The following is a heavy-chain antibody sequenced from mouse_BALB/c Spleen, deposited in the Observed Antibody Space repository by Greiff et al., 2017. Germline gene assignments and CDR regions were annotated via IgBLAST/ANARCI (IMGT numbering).Heavy chain of an antibody. V-gene: IGHV5-6-5*01. J-gene: IGHJ2*01. CDR1: GFTFSSYA. Sequence: EVKLVESGGGLVQPGGSRKLSCAASGFTFSSYAMSWVRQTPEKRLEWVASISSGGSTYYPDSVKGRFTISRDNARNILYLQMSSLRSEDTAMYYCARGDYFDYWGQGTTLTVSS. CDR3: ARGDYFDY. CDR2: ISSGGST.